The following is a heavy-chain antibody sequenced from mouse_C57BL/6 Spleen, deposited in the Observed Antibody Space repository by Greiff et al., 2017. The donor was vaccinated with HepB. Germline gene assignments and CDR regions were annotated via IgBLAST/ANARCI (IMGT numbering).Heavy chain of an antibody. CDR3: TMDYGIYYAMDY. CDR2: IDPETGGT. D-gene: IGHD2-4*01. V-gene: IGHV1-15*01. J-gene: IGHJ4*01. Sequence: VQLQQSGAELVRPGASVTLSCKASGYTFTDYEMHWVKQTPVHGLEWIGAIDPETGGTAYNQKFKGKAILTADKSSSTAYMELRSLTSEDSAVYYCTMDYGIYYAMDYWGQGTSVTVSS. CDR1: GYTFTDYE.